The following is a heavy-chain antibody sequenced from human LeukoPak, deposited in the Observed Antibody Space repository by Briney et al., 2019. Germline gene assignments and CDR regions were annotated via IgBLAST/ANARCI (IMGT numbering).Heavy chain of an antibody. D-gene: IGHD3-3*01. J-gene: IGHJ6*04. V-gene: IGHV3-30-3*01. CDR1: GFTFSSYA. Sequence: GGSLRLSCAASGFTFSSYAMHWVRQAPGKGLEWVAVISYDGSNKYYADSVKGRFTISRDNSKNTLYLQMNSLRAEDTAVYYCARDGREFWSGYPSVWGKGTTVTVSS. CDR3: ARDGREFWSGYPSV. CDR2: ISYDGSNK.